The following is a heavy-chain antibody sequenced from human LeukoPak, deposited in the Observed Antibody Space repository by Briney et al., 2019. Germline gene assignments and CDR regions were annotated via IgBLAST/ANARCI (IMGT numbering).Heavy chain of an antibody. CDR2: ISGYNGNT. CDR1: GYTFTNYG. CDR3: AIVLMVYAMSYDY. J-gene: IGHJ4*02. D-gene: IGHD2-8*01. V-gene: IGHV1-18*01. Sequence: ASVKVSCKAFGYTFTNYGISWVRQAPGQGLEWMGWISGYNGNTNYAQKLQGRVTMTTDTSTSTAYMELRSLRSDDTAVYYCAIVLMVYAMSYDYWGQGTLVTVTS.